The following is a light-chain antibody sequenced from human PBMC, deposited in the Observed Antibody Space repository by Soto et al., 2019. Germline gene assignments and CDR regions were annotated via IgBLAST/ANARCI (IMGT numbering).Light chain of an antibody. CDR3: QHLNGYPRT. CDR2: KAS. V-gene: IGKV1-5*03. J-gene: IGKJ1*01. CDR1: QSISSW. Sequence: DIPMTQSPSTLSASVGDRVTITCRASQSISSWLAWYQQKPGKAPKLLIYKASSLEGGIPSRFSGSGSETEFILTISSLQPEDFATYYCQHLNGYPRTFGQGTKVEIK.